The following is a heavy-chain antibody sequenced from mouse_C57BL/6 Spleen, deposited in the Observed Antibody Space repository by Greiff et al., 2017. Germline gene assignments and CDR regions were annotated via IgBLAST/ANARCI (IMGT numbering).Heavy chain of an antibody. Sequence: EVKLMESGPELVKPGASVKISCKASGYTFTDYYMNWVKQSHGKSLEWIGDINPNNGGTSYNQKFKGKATLTVDKSSSTAYMELRSLTSEDSAVYYCARDEDGHYEGAMDYWGQGTSVTVSS. V-gene: IGHV1-26*01. CDR2: INPNNGGT. CDR1: GYTFTDYY. J-gene: IGHJ4*01. D-gene: IGHD2-3*01. CDR3: ARDEDGHYEGAMDY.